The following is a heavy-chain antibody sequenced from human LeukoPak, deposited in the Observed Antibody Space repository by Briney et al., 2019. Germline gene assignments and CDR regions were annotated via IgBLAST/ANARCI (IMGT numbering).Heavy chain of an antibody. CDR3: ARQPWYYYDSSGPRRLRIFDY. CDR1: GGSISNSSYY. Sequence: SETLSLTCTVSGGSISNSSYYWGWIRQPPGKGLEWIGSIYYSGSTYYNPSLKSRVTISVDTSKNQFSLKLSSVTAADTAVYYCARQPWYYYDSSGPRRLRIFDYWGQGTLVTVSS. J-gene: IGHJ4*02. V-gene: IGHV4-39*01. D-gene: IGHD3-22*01. CDR2: IYYSGST.